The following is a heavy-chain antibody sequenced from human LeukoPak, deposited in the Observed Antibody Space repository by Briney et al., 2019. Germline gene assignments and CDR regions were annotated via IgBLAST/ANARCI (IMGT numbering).Heavy chain of an antibody. CDR3: AKGSGPLVWKPFDI. CDR2: IHPGTGQT. J-gene: IGHJ3*02. D-gene: IGHD6-19*01. Sequence: AASVKVSCKASGYTFTTRALHWVRQAPGHSLEWMGWIHPGTGQTRYSEGLRGRVTITRDKSANIGYMELTSLTFEDTAIYYCAKGSGPLVWKPFDIWGQGTLLTVSS. V-gene: IGHV1-3*01. CDR1: GYTFTTRA.